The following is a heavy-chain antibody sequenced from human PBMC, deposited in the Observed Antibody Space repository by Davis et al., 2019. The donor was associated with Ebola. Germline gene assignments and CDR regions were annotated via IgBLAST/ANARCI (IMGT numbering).Heavy chain of an antibody. Sequence: GESLKISCAASGFTFSSYDMNWVRQAPGTGLEWVSFIRTGSTVNIYYADSVKGRFTASRDNAKNSLYLQMNGLRDEDTAVYYCARDRSGGAFDIWGQGTMVTVSS. J-gene: IGHJ3*02. V-gene: IGHV3-48*02. CDR1: GFTFSSYD. D-gene: IGHD1-26*01. CDR2: IRTGSTVNI. CDR3: ARDRSGGAFDI.